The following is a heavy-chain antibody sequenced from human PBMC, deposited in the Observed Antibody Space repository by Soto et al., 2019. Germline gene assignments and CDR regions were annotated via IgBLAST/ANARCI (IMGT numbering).Heavy chain of an antibody. Sequence: GGSVKVSCKACGYRFTSCGSSSVRQAPGQGLEWMGWISAYNGNKNYAQKLQGRVTMTTDTSTRTAYMELRSLRSDDTAVYYCANSLGWFDPWGQGTMVPVSS. V-gene: IGHV1-18*01. CDR1: GYRFTSCG. D-gene: IGHD7-27*01. CDR3: ANSLGWFDP. J-gene: IGHJ5*02. CDR2: ISAYNGNK.